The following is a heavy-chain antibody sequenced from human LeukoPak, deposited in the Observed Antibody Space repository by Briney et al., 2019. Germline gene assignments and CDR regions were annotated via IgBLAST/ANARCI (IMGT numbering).Heavy chain of an antibody. CDR2: IRYDGSNK. V-gene: IGHV3-30*02. CDR1: GFTFSSYG. Sequence: GGSLRLSCAASGFTFSSYGMHWVRQAPGKGLEWVAFIRYDGSNKYYADSVKGRFTISRDNSKNTLYLQMNSLRAEDTAVYYCAKDVVYTPYYGGNEVYWGQGTLVTVSS. J-gene: IGHJ4*02. CDR3: AKDVVYTPYYGGNEVY. D-gene: IGHD4-23*01.